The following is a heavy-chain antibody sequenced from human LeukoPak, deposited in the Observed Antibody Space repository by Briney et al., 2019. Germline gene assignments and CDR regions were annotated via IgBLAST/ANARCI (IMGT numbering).Heavy chain of an antibody. D-gene: IGHD3-10*01. CDR1: GGSISSFY. Sequence: PSETLSLTCTVSGGSISSFYWRWIRQPPGKGLEWIGYMYYSGSTNYNPSLKSRVTISVDTSKNQLSLKLNSVTAADTAVYYCAREVMVRGVSAFDIWGQGAMVTVSS. V-gene: IGHV4-59*01. CDR2: MYYSGST. CDR3: AREVMVRGVSAFDI. J-gene: IGHJ3*02.